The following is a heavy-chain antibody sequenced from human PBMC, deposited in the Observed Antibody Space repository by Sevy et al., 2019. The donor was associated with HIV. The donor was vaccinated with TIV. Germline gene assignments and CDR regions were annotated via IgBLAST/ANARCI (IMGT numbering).Heavy chain of an antibody. J-gene: IGHJ4*02. D-gene: IGHD3-10*01. V-gene: IGHV3-30*18. CDR3: AKDLNYGSGSYYFDY. Sequence: GGSLRLSCAASGFTFSSYGMHWVRQAPGKGLEWVAVISYDGSNKYNADSVKGRFTISRDNSKNTLYLQMNSLRAEDTAVYYCAKDLNYGSGSYYFDYWGQGTLVTVSS. CDR2: ISYDGSNK. CDR1: GFTFSSYG.